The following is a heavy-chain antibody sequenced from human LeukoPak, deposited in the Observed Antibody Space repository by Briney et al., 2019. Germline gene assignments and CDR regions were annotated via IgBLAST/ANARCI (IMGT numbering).Heavy chain of an antibody. CDR2: IYHSGST. Sequence: SSETLSLTCTVSGYSISSGYYWGWIRQPPGKGLEWIGSIYHSGSTYYNPSLKSRVTISVDTSKNQFSLKLSSVTAADTAVYYCARVLRGGVDDSSRYFALDYWGQGTLVTVSS. CDR1: GYSISSGYY. D-gene: IGHD3-22*01. V-gene: IGHV4-38-2*02. CDR3: ARVLRGGVDDSSRYFALDY. J-gene: IGHJ4*02.